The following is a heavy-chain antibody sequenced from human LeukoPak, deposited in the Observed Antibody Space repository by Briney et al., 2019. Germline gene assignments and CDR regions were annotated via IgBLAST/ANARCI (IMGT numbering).Heavy chain of an antibody. J-gene: IGHJ4*02. D-gene: IGHD3-22*01. CDR1: GFTVSSNY. Sequence: GGSLRLSCAASGFTVSSNYMSWVRQAPGKGLEWVSVIYSGGSTYYADSVKGRFTISRDNSKNTLYLQMNSLRAEDTAVYYCARARKIQWLSPFFDCWGQGTLVTVSS. CDR2: IYSGGST. V-gene: IGHV3-53*01. CDR3: ARARKIQWLSPFFDC.